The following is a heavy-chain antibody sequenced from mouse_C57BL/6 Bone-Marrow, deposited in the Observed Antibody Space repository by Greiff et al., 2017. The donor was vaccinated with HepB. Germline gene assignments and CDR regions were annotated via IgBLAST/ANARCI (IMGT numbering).Heavy chain of an antibody. CDR1: GYTFTDYE. D-gene: IGHD1-1*01. J-gene: IGHJ2*01. Sequence: VKLVESGAELVRPGASVTLSCKASGYTFTDYEMHWVKQTPVHGLEWIGAIDPETGGTAYNQKFKGKAILTAVKSSSTAYMELRSLTSEDSAVYYCTRDYGSRDYWGQGTTLTVSS. CDR2: IDPETGGT. CDR3: TRDYGSRDY. V-gene: IGHV1-15*01.